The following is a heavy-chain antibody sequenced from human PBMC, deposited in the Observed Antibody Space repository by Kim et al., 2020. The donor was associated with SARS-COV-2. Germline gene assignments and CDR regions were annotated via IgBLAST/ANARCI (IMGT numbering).Heavy chain of an antibody. J-gene: IGHJ5*02. V-gene: IGHV4-39*01. Sequence: SETLSLTCTVSGDSISSSTYYWGWIRQPPGKGLEWIGTIYYTGSTYYNRSLKIRVTISADMSNNQFSLKLSSVTAADTALYYCARIGPYWDKPMDSWGQG. CDR3: ARIGPYWDKPMDS. CDR2: IYYTGST. D-gene: IGHD2-8*02. CDR1: GDSISSSTYY.